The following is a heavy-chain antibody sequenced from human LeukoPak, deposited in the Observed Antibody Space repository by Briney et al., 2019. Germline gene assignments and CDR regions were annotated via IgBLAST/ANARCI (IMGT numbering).Heavy chain of an antibody. CDR3: ARLQYWIQLWWNYMDV. V-gene: IGHV5-51*01. CDR2: IYPGDSDT. Sequence: GESLKISCKGSGYSFTSYWIGWVRQMPGKGLEWMGIIYPGDSDTRYSPSFQGQVTISADKSISTAYLQWSSLKASDTAMYYCARLQYWIQLWWNYMDVWGKGTTVTISS. J-gene: IGHJ6*03. D-gene: IGHD5-18*01. CDR1: GYSFTSYW.